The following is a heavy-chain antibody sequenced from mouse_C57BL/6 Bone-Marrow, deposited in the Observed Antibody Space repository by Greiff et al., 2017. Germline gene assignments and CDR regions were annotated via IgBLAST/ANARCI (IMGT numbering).Heavy chain of an antibody. D-gene: IGHD2-4*01. J-gene: IGHJ4*01. V-gene: IGHV5-16*01. CDR1: GFTFSDYY. CDR2: INYDGSST. CDR3: ARAYYDYDGYAMDD. Sequence: VKLVESEGGLVQPGSSMKLSCTASGFTFSDYYMAWVRQVPEKGLEWVANINYDGSSTYYLDSLKSRFIISRDNAKNILYLQMSSLKSEDTATYYCARAYYDYDGYAMDDWGQGTSVTVSS.